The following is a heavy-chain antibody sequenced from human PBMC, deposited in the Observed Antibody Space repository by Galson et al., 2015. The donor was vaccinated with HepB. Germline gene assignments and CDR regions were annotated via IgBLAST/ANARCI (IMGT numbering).Heavy chain of an antibody. Sequence: SVKVSCKASGYTFTVNGISWVRQAPRQGPEWLGWISAYGGNTKYAQKYQGRITLTRDTSTSTAYMELRSLRSDDTAVYYCARDRDYRFDYWGQGTLVTVSS. V-gene: IGHV1-18*04. CDR2: ISAYGGNT. CDR1: GYTFTVNG. CDR3: ARDRDYRFDY. D-gene: IGHD4/OR15-4a*01. J-gene: IGHJ4*02.